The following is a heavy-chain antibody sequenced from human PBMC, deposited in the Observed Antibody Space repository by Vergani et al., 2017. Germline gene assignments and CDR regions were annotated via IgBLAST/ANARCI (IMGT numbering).Heavy chain of an antibody. D-gene: IGHD3-22*01. J-gene: IGHJ4*02. Sequence: EVQLVESGGGLVKPGGSLRLSCAASGFTFSSYSMNWVRQAPGKGLEWVSSISSSSSYIYYADSVKGRFTISRDNAKNSLYLQMNSLRAEDTAVYYCAKTIDSMIVVTVGYWGQGTLVTVSS. CDR1: GFTFSSYS. CDR2: ISSSSSYI. V-gene: IGHV3-21*04. CDR3: AKTIDSMIVVTVGY.